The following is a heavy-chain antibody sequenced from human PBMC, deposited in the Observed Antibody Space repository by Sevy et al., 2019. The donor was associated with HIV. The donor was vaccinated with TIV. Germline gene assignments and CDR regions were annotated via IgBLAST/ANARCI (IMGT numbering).Heavy chain of an antibody. CDR2: IKPDGSDK. D-gene: IGHD1-26*01. Sequence: RLSCAASGFSFSAYWMNWVRQAPGKGLEWVANIKPDGSDKHYVDSAEGRFTISRDNAKNSPYLQMNSLRVEDTAMYYCAQETFGRFDSWGQGTLVTVSS. CDR3: AQETFGRFDS. J-gene: IGHJ4*02. CDR1: GFSFSAYW. V-gene: IGHV3-7*01.